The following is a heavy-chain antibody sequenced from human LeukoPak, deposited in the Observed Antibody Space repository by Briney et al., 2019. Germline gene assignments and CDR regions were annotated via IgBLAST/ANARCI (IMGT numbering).Heavy chain of an antibody. CDR3: AKDGLLWFGESLQVDY. Sequence: PGGSLRLSCTASGFTFDDYAMHWVWQAPGKGLEWVSAISGSGGSTYYADSVKGRFTISRDNSKNTLYLQMNSLRAEDTAVYYCAKDGLLWFGESLQVDYWGQGTLVTVSS. D-gene: IGHD3-10*01. J-gene: IGHJ4*02. CDR2: ISGSGGST. V-gene: IGHV3-23*01. CDR1: GFTFDDYA.